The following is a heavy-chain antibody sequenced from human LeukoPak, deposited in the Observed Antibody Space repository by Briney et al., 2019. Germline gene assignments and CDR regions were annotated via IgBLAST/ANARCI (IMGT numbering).Heavy chain of an antibody. D-gene: IGHD5-12*01. Sequence: GGSLRLSCAASGFTFSTYAMSWVRQAPGKGLEWVSSIGAGGGTYYAGSLKGRFTISRDNAKNSLYLQMNSLRAEDTAVYYCARIGWLRDNDYWGQGTLVTVSS. CDR2: IGAGGGT. CDR1: GFTFSTYA. J-gene: IGHJ4*02. V-gene: IGHV3-23*01. CDR3: ARIGWLRDNDY.